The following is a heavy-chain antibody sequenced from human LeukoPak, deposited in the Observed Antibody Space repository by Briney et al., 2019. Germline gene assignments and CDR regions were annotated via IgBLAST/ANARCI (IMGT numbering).Heavy chain of an antibody. V-gene: IGHV1-18*01. CDR2: ISAYNGNT. D-gene: IGHD6-13*01. CDR3: ARISAASPNGWLDP. J-gene: IGHJ5*02. CDR1: GYTFTSYG. Sequence: AASVKVSCKASGYTFTSYGIIWVRQAPGQGLEWMGWISAYNGNTNYAQKLQGRVTMTTDTSTSTAYMELRSLRSDDTAVYYCARISAASPNGWLDPWGQGTLVTVSS.